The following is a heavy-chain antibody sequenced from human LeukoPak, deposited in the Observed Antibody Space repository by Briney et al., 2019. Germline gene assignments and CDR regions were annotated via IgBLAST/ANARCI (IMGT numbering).Heavy chain of an antibody. CDR3: ARHRPGRSGSYYNPFDP. CDR1: GGSISSSSYY. CDR2: IYYSGST. J-gene: IGHJ5*02. V-gene: IGHV4-39*01. Sequence: SETESLTCTVSGGSISSSSYYWGWIRQPPGKGLEWIGSIYYSGSTYYNPSLKSRVTISVDTSKNQFSLKLSSVTAADTAVYYCARHRPGRSGSYYNPFDPWGQGTLVT. D-gene: IGHD3-10*01.